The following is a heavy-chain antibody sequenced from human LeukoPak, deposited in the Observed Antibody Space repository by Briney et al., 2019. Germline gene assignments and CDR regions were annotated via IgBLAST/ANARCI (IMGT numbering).Heavy chain of an antibody. D-gene: IGHD3-3*01. CDR2: IYHSGST. Sequence: PSETLSLTCTVSGYSISSGYYWGWIRQPPGKGLEWIGYIYHSGSTYYNPSLKSRVTISVDRSKNQFSLKLSSVTAADTAVYYCARVSGYYQYYFDYWGQGTLVTVSS. V-gene: IGHV4-38-2*02. CDR1: GYSISSGYY. J-gene: IGHJ4*02. CDR3: ARVSGYYQYYFDY.